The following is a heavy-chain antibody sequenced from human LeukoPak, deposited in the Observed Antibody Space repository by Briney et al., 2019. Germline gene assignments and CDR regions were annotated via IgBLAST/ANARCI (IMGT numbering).Heavy chain of an antibody. V-gene: IGHV1-18*01. D-gene: IGHD3-10*01. CDR3: ARGGGGKVRGVIIN. J-gene: IGHJ4*02. CDR2: ISASNGNT. Sequence: ASVKFSCKASGYTFTSYGISWVRQAPGQGLEWMGWISASNGNTNYAQKLQGRVTITTDESTSTAYMELSSLRSEDTAVYYCARGGGGKVRGVIINWGQGTLVTVSS. CDR1: GYTFTSYG.